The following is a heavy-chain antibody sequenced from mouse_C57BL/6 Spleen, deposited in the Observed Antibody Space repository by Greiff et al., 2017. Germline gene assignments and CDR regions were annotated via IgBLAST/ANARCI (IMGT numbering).Heavy chain of an antibody. D-gene: IGHD2-4*01. CDR2: INPSSGYT. CDR1: GYTFTRYT. CDR3: ARSVYDYDEYYAMDY. J-gene: IGHJ4*01. Sequence: QVHLKQSGAELARPGASVKMSCKASGYTFTRYTMHWVKQRPGQGLAWIGYINPSSGYTKYNQKFKDKATLTADKSSSTAYMQLSSLTSEDSAVYYCARSVYDYDEYYAMDYWGQGTSVTVSS. V-gene: IGHV1-4*01.